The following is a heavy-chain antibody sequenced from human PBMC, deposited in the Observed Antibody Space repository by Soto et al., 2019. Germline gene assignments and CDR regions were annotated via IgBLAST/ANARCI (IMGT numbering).Heavy chain of an antibody. J-gene: IGHJ5*02. CDR2: INSDGSST. CDR1: GVTLSSYW. V-gene: IGHV3-74*01. D-gene: IGHD3-3*01. CDR3: ARAPLRFLEGFDP. Sequence: GGSLRLSCAASGVTLSSYWMHWVRQAPGKGLVWVSRINSDGSSTSYADSVKGRFTISRDNAKNTLYLQMNSLRAEDTAVYYCARAPLRFLEGFDPWGQGTLVTVSS.